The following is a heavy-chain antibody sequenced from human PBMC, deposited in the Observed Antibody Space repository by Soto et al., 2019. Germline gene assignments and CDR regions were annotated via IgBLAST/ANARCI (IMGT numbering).Heavy chain of an antibody. Sequence: SETLSLTCTVSGGSISSSSYYWGWIRQPPGKGLEWIGSIYYSGSTYYNPSLKSRVTISVDTSKNQFSLKLSSVTAADTAVYYCARLVSSSDDWWFDPWGQGTLVTVSS. V-gene: IGHV4-39*01. CDR2: IYYSGST. J-gene: IGHJ5*02. CDR1: GGSISSSSYY. D-gene: IGHD6-6*01. CDR3: ARLVSSSDDWWFDP.